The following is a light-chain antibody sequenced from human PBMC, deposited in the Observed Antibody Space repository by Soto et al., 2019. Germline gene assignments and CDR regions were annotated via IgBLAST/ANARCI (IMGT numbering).Light chain of an antibody. V-gene: IGKV3-20*01. CDR1: QSVSSSY. Sequence: EIVLTQSPGTLSLSPGERATLSCRASQSVSSSYLACYQQKPGQAPRLLIYGASIRATGIPDRFSGSGSGTDFTLTISRLEPEDFAVYYCQQYGSSPRTFGQGTKVEIK. CDR3: QQYGSSPRT. J-gene: IGKJ1*01. CDR2: GAS.